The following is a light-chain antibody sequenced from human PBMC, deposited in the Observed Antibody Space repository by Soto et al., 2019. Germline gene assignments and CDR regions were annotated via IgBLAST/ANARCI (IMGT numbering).Light chain of an antibody. J-gene: IGKJ1*01. CDR2: CAS. V-gene: IGKV3-20*01. CDR1: QSDSSN. Sequence: EIVMTQSPATLSVSPGERATLSCRARQSDSSNLAWYQQKPVQAPWLPIYCASSRATGIPDRFSGSGSGTDFTLTISRLEPEDLAEYYCQQYGTSPWTFGQGTQVDI. CDR3: QQYGTSPWT.